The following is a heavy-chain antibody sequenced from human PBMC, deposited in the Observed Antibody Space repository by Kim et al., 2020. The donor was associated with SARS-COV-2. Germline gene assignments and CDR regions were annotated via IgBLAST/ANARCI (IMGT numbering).Heavy chain of an antibody. D-gene: IGHD2-15*01. V-gene: IGHV4-4*07. CDR3: ARLVVAAYWFDP. Sequence: YIPSLKSRVTMSLDTSKNHFSLDLKSVTAADTAVYYCARLVVAAYWFDPWGQGIQVTVAS. J-gene: IGHJ5*01.